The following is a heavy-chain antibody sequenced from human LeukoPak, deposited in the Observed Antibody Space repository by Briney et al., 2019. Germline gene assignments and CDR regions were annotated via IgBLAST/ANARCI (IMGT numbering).Heavy chain of an antibody. CDR2: IYYGGST. V-gene: IGHV4-61*01. J-gene: IGHJ4*02. CDR1: GGSVSSGSYY. CDR3: ARDRTSSSSGGGFDY. D-gene: IGHD6-6*01. Sequence: SETLSLTCTVSGGSVSSGSYYWSWIRQPPGKGLEWIGYIYYGGSTNYNPSLKSRVTISVDTSKNQFSLKLSSVTAADTAVYYCARDRTSSSSGGGFDYWGQGTLVTVSS.